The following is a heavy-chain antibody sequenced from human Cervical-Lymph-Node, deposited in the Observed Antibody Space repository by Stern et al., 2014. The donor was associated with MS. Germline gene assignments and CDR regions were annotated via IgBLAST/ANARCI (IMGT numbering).Heavy chain of an antibody. CDR1: GYSFNIYW. Sequence: VQLVQSGAEGKKPGESLTISCKGFGYSFNIYWIAWVRQRPGKGLEWMGIIYPDDSDNGYSSSFQGQVTFSVDKSISTAYLQWSSLKPSDTATYFCARRGMDVWGQGTSVTVSS. V-gene: IGHV5-51*01. CDR2: IYPDDSDN. J-gene: IGHJ6*02. CDR3: ARRGMDV.